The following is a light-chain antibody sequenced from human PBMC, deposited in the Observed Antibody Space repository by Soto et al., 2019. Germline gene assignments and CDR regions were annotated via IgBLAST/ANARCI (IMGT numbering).Light chain of an antibody. J-gene: IGLJ1*01. V-gene: IGLV2-8*01. CDR2: DVD. Sequence: QSVLTQPPSASGSPGQSVTISCSGTSSDVGGYDSVPWYQHHPGKVPKLIIFDVDKWPSGVPDRFSGFKSGNTASLTVSGLRAEDEADYYCSSYAGSNTFVFGTGTKVTVL. CDR1: SSDVGGYDS. CDR3: SSYAGSNTFV.